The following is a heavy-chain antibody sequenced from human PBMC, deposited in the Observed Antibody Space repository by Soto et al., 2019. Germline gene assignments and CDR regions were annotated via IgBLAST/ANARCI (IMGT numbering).Heavy chain of an antibody. CDR2: IWSDGSNK. V-gene: IGHV3-33*01. D-gene: IGHD3-10*01. J-gene: IGHJ6*02. Sequence: QVQLVESGGGVVQPGRSLSLSCAASGFTFSSYGIHWVRQAPGKGLEWVAVIWSDGSNKYYADSVKGRFTISRDNTKNQLYLQMNSLRAEDTAVYYCAREVLVRGIKYHAMDVWGQGTTVTVSS. CDR1: GFTFSSYG. CDR3: AREVLVRGIKYHAMDV.